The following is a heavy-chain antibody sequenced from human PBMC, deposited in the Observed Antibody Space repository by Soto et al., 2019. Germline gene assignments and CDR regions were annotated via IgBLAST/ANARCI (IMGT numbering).Heavy chain of an antibody. J-gene: IGHJ4*02. CDR1: GFSLSTSW. V-gene: IGHV3-7*01. CDR2: IMQDGSDK. CDR3: ARTRNWNDGLDY. D-gene: IGHD1-1*01. Sequence: GGSLRLSCTASGFSLSTSWMTWVRQAPGKGLEWVANIMQDGSDKYYVDSVKGRFTISRDNAKNSLYLQMNSLRAEDTAVYYCARTRNWNDGLDYWGQGTLVTVSS.